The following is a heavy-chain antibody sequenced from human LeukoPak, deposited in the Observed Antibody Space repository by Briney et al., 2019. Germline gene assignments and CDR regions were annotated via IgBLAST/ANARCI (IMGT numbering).Heavy chain of an antibody. CDR1: GGSISSYY. CDR3: ARVVSSVSRTFDY. J-gene: IGHJ4*02. V-gene: IGHV4-59*01. Sequence: SSKTLSLTCTVSGGSISSYYWSWIRQSPGKGLEWIGYIYYSGGSTNYNPSLKSRVTISVDTSKNQFSLKLSSVTAADTAVYYCARVVSSVSRTFDYWGQGALVTVSS. CDR2: IYYSGGST. D-gene: IGHD5/OR15-5a*01.